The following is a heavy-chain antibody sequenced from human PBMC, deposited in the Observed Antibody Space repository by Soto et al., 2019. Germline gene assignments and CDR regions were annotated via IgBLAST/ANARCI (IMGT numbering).Heavy chain of an antibody. D-gene: IGHD6-13*01. J-gene: IGHJ4*02. CDR3: AKLVTIAAAGTVDY. CDR2: ISGDGGST. CDR1: GFTFRDYY. V-gene: IGHV3-11*01. Sequence: PVGSLRLSCAASGFTFRDYYMTWIRQAPGKGLEWVSYISGDGGSTSYADSVKGRFTVSRDNARSSLFLQMNSLRAEDTAFYYCAKLVTIAAAGTVDYWGLGTLVTVSS.